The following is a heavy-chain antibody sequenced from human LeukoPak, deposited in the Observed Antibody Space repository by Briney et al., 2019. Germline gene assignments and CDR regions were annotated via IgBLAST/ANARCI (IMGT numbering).Heavy chain of an antibody. CDR1: GFTFSSYA. CDR3: AKAPSSGWYGYFDY. D-gene: IGHD6-19*01. Sequence: GGSLRLSCAASGFTFSSYAMGWVRQAPGKGLEWVSAISGSGGSTYYADSVKGRFTISRDNSKNTLYLQMNSLRAEDTAVYYCAKAPSSGWYGYFDYWGQGTLVTVSS. V-gene: IGHV3-23*01. J-gene: IGHJ4*02. CDR2: ISGSGGST.